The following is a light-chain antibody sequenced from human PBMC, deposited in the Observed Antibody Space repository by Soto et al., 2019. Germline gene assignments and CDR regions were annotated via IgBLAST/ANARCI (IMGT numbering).Light chain of an antibody. J-gene: IGKJ4*01. Sequence: EIELTHSPGTLSLSPCESATLSFRASQSVRSSHLAWYQQMPGQGPRLLIYGASNRATGIPDRFSGRGSGTDFTLTISRLEPEDFAVYYCQQYSSSPLTFGGGTKVDIK. V-gene: IGKV3-20*01. CDR1: QSVRSSH. CDR2: GAS. CDR3: QQYSSSPLT.